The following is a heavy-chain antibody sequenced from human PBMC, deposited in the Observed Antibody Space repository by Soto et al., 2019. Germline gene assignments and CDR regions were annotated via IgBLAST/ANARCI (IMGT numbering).Heavy chain of an antibody. D-gene: IGHD1-26*01. CDR3: ARRYGATFDY. CDR2: IYYSGST. Sequence: QVQLQESGPGLVKPSETPSLTCTVSGGSISSYYWSWIRQPPGRGLEWIGYIYYSGSTNYNPSLKSRVIISVDTSKNQFSLKLSSVTAADTAVYYCARRYGATFDYWGQGTLVTVSS. CDR1: GGSISSYY. J-gene: IGHJ4*02. V-gene: IGHV4-59*01.